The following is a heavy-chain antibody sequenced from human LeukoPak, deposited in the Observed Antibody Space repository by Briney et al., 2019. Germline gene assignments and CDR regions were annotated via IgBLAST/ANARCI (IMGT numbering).Heavy chain of an antibody. CDR1: GGSISSYY. D-gene: IGHD3-10*01. CDR2: IYYSGST. J-gene: IGHJ4*02. CDR3: ARSYYYGSGSYYTYFDY. Sequence: SETLSLTCTVSGGSISSYYWSWIRQPPGKGLEWIVYIYYSGSTNYNPSLKSRVTISVDTSKNQFSLKLSSVTAADTAVYYCARSYYYGSGSYYTYFDYWGQGTLVTVSS. V-gene: IGHV4-59*13.